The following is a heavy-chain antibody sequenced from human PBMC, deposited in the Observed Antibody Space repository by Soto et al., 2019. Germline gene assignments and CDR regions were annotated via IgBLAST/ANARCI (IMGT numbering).Heavy chain of an antibody. CDR1: GFTFSHYG. J-gene: IGHJ4*02. D-gene: IGHD1-26*01. V-gene: IGHV3-30*03. CDR3: ARYSGKYQGPIDY. Sequence: QVQLVESGGGVVQPGRSLRLSCAASGFTFSHYGIHWVRQAPGKGLEWLAVISYDGSNKHYADSVKGRFTVSRDNSKNTRYLQMNRLRAEDAAVYFCARYSGKYQGPIDYWGQGTLVTVSS. CDR2: ISYDGSNK.